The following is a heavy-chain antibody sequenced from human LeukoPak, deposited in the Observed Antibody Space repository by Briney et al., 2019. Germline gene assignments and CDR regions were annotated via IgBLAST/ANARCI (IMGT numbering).Heavy chain of an antibody. CDR1: GASVSSDY. Sequence: SETLSLTCTVSGASVSSDYWSWIRQSPGKGLEWIGYIYHSGHTMSNPSLKSRVSLSLDTSNNQFSLKLSSVTAADTAVYYCARGGGLAFDIWGQGTMVTVSS. D-gene: IGHD3-10*01. J-gene: IGHJ3*02. CDR2: IYHSGHT. CDR3: ARGGGLAFDI. V-gene: IGHV4-59*08.